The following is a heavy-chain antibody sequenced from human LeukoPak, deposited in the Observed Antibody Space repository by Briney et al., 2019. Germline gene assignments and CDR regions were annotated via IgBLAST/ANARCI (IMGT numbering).Heavy chain of an antibody. D-gene: IGHD2-15*01. CDR2: INHSGST. V-gene: IGHV4-34*01. CDR1: GGSFSGYY. Sequence: SETLSLTCAVYGGSFSGYYWSWIRQPPGKGLEWIGEINHSGSTNYNPSLKSRVTISVDTSKNQFSLKLSSVTAADTAVYYCARSTGYRSGGSCYGDLFIYFDYWGQGTLVTVSS. CDR3: ARSTGYRSGGSCYGDLFIYFDY. J-gene: IGHJ4*02.